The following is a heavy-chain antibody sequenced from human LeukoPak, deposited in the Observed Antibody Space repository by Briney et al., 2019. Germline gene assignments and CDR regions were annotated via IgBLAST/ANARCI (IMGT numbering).Heavy chain of an antibody. CDR3: ARVPRMGYCSGGSCYDY. Sequence: ASVKVSCKASGYTFTSYYMHWVRQAPGQGLEWMGIINPSGGSTSYAQKFQGRVTMTRDTSTSTVYMELSSLRSEDTAVYYCARVPRMGYCSGGSCYDYRGQGTLVTVSS. CDR1: GYTFTSYY. J-gene: IGHJ4*02. CDR2: INPSGGST. D-gene: IGHD2-15*01. V-gene: IGHV1-46*01.